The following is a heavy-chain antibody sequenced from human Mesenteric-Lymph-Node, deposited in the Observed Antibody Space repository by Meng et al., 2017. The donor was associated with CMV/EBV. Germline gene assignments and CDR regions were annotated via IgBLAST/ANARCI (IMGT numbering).Heavy chain of an antibody. J-gene: IGHJ5*02. CDR3: AREQKTMVTDAGLGYFRVDP. Sequence: GSLRPSCTVSGGSVTHVDYYWGWFRQPPGEGLEWIGSLFNSGTTSHNSSLTSRVALSIDTSTNQFSLKLTSVTAADTAVYYCAREQKTMVTDAGLGYFRVDPWGQGALVTVSS. CDR2: LFNSGTT. CDR1: GGSVTHVDYY. V-gene: IGHV4-39*07. D-gene: IGHD2/OR15-2a*01.